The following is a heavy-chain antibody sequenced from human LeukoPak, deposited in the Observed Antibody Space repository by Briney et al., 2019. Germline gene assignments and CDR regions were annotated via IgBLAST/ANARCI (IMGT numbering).Heavy chain of an antibody. D-gene: IGHD3-22*01. CDR1: GLTVSRNY. V-gene: IGHV3-53*05. CDR3: ARDGGRGITMIVVVIKYYFDY. Sequence: GGSLRLSCAAPGLTVSRNYMSWVRQAPGKGLESVSVIYSGGSTYYAESVRGRFTISRDNSKNTLYLQMNSLRAEDTAVYYCARDGGRGITMIVVVIKYYFDYWGQGTLVTVSS. CDR2: IYSGGST. J-gene: IGHJ4*02.